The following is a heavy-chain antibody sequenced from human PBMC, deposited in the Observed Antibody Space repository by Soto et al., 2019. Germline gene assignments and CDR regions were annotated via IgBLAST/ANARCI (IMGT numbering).Heavy chain of an antibody. CDR1: GFTFSSYS. V-gene: IGHV3-21*01. CDR2: ISSSSSYI. J-gene: IGHJ4*02. CDR3: AREEAVAGLHFDY. D-gene: IGHD6-19*01. Sequence: GGSLRLSCAASGFTFSSYSMNWVRQAPGKGLEWVSSISSSSSYIYYADSVKGRFTISRDNAKNSLYLQMNSLRAEDTAVYYCAREEAVAGLHFDYWGQGTLVTVSS.